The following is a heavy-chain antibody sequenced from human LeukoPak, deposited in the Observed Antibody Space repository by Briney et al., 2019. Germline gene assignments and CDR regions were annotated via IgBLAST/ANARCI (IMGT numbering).Heavy chain of an antibody. CDR1: GGSISSYY. CDR3: AREPPGATESLFDY. J-gene: IGHJ4*02. CDR2: IYYSGST. Sequence: PSETLSLTCTVSGGSISSYYWSWIRQPPGKGLEWIGYIYYSGSTNYNPSLKSRVTISVDTSKNQFSLKLSSVTAADTAVYYCAREPPGATESLFDYWGQGTLVTVSS. V-gene: IGHV4-59*12. D-gene: IGHD6-25*01.